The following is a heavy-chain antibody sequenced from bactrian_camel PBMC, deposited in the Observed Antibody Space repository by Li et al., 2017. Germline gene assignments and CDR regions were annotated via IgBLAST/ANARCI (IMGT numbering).Heavy chain of an antibody. Sequence: VQLVESGGDLVQPGGSLRLSCAASGFTFSEYTMNWVRQTPGKGLEWVSTINSGGGTYYADSAKGRFTISRDNAKNTLYRQMNSLKPEDTAMYYCAADRPPCFLRAAASPADQVFGYWGQGTQVTVS. D-gene: IGHD5*01. CDR2: INSGGGT. CDR3: AADRPPCFLRAAASPADQVFGY. V-gene: IGHV3S31*01. J-gene: IGHJ6*01. CDR1: GFTFSEYT.